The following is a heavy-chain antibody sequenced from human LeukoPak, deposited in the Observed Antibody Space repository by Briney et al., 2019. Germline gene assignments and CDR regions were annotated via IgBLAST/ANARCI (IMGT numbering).Heavy chain of an antibody. J-gene: IGHJ6*03. Sequence: GGSLRLSCAASGFSFSTYNMNWVRQAPGQRLEWVSSITSGSSYIYYADSVKGRFTISRDNAKSSLYLQMDSLRAEDTAVYYCARDPYSGNYGAYYYYYMDVWGKGTTVTVSS. CDR1: GFSFSTYN. CDR3: ARDPYSGNYGAYYYYYMDV. V-gene: IGHV3-21*01. CDR2: ITSGSSYI. D-gene: IGHD1-26*01.